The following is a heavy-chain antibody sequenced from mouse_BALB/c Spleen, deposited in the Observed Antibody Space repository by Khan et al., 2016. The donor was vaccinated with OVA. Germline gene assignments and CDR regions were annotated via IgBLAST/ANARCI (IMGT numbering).Heavy chain of an antibody. V-gene: IGHV1-7*01. Sequence: QVQLQQPGTELAKPGASVKMSCKASGYTFISYWMHWVKQRPGQGLEWIGYINPITGYTEYNQKFKDKATLTADKSSSTAYMQLSSMTSEDSAVYFCAGAGVYDGYYAWFAYGGQGTLVTVSA. CDR2: INPITGYT. D-gene: IGHD2-3*01. J-gene: IGHJ3*01. CDR3: AGAGVYDGYYAWFAY. CDR1: GYTFISYW.